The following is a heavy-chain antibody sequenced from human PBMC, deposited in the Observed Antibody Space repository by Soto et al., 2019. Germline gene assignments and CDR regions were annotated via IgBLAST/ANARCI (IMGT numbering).Heavy chain of an antibody. D-gene: IGHD3-16*01. CDR3: ARGLEEWGKATVI. J-gene: IGHJ3*02. CDR1: GFTFSSHW. V-gene: IGHV3-74*01. Sequence: EVQLVESGGGLVQPGGSLRLSCAASGFTFSSHWMHWVRQAPGKGLVWVSRINGDGSSTTYADSVKGRFTISRDDAKSTLYLQMTSLRTEDPAVYYCARGLEEWGKATVIWGQGTVVTVSS. CDR2: INGDGSST.